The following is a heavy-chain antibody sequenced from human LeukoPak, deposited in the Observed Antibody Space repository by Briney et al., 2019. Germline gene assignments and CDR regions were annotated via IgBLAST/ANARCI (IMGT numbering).Heavy chain of an antibody. CDR2: IYGADYTT. V-gene: IGHV5-51*01. Sequence: GESLKISCKGSGYGFTSYWIGWVRQMPGKGLEWMGVIYGADYTTIYSPPFHGQITISADKSISTAYLQWTSLKASDTAMYYCARRPAGTRTFDYWGQGALVTVSS. J-gene: IGHJ4*02. CDR3: ARRPAGTRTFDY. CDR1: GYGFTSYW. D-gene: IGHD1-7*01.